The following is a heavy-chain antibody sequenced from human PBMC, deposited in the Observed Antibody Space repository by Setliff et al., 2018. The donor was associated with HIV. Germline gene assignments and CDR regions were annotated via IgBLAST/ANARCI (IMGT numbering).Heavy chain of an antibody. CDR1: GGSTSTSGYY. V-gene: IGHV3-74*01. J-gene: IGHJ6*02. D-gene: IGHD5-12*01. CDR2: GSGT. Sequence: QASETLSLTCTVSGGSTSTSGYYWGWIRQPPGKGREWIGSGTSYADSVKGRFTISRDNAKNTLYLQMNSLRAEDMVVYYCARGHSGYKNGMDVWGQGTTVTVSS. CDR3: ARGHSGYKNGMDV.